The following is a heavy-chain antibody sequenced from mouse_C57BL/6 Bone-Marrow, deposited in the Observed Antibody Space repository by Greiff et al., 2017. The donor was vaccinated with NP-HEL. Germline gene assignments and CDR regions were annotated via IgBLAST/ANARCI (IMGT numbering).Heavy chain of an antibody. CDR3: TTVGFAY. CDR1: GFNIKDDY. D-gene: IGHD1-1*01. Sequence: VQLQQSGAELVRPGASVTLSCTASGFNIKDDYMHWVKQRPEQGLEWIGWIDPENGDTEYASKFQGKATITADTSSNTAYLQLSSLTSEDTAVYYCTTVGFAYWGQGTLVTVSA. V-gene: IGHV14-4*01. J-gene: IGHJ3*01. CDR2: IDPENGDT.